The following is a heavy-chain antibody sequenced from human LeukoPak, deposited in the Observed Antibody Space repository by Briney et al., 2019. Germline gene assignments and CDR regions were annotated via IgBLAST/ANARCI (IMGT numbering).Heavy chain of an antibody. CDR3: ARYFGYCSSTSCYAYFDY. Sequence: GESLKISCQGSGYIFTSYWIGWVRQMPGKGLEWMGIIYPGDSDTRYSPSFQGQVTISADKSIRTAYLQWSSLKASDTAMYYCARYFGYCSSTSCYAYFDYWGQGTLVTVSS. V-gene: IGHV5-51*01. CDR2: IYPGDSDT. CDR1: GYIFTSYW. J-gene: IGHJ4*02. D-gene: IGHD2-2*01.